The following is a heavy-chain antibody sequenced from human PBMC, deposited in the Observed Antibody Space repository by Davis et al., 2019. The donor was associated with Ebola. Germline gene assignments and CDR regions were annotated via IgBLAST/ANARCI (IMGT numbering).Heavy chain of an antibody. J-gene: IGHJ6*02. CDR1: GGSFSGYY. V-gene: IGHV4-34*01. CDR3: ARDRDIVVVPAAIAYGMDV. D-gene: IGHD2-2*01. CDR2: INHSGST. Sequence: PSETLSLTCAVYGGSFSGYYWSWIRQPPGKGLEWIGEINHSGSTNYNPSLKSRVTMSVDTSKNQFSLKLSSVTAADTAVYYFARDRDIVVVPAAIAYGMDVWGQGTTVTVSS.